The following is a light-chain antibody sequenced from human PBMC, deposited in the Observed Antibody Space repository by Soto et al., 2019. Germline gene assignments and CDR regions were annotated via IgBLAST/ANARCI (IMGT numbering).Light chain of an antibody. CDR1: QSISNW. CDR3: QQYKSFPWT. J-gene: IGKJ1*01. CDR2: DAS. V-gene: IGKV1-5*01. Sequence: DIQMTQSPSTLSASIGDRVTITCRASQSISNWLAWYQQKPGIAPQIRIYDASNLESGVPSRFSGFGSETEFTLTISSLQPDDFATYYCQQYKSFPWTFGQGTKVDIK.